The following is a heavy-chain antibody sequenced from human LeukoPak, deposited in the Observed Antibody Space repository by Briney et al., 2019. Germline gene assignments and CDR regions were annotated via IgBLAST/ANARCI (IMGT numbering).Heavy chain of an antibody. V-gene: IGHV3-48*03. D-gene: IGHD6-13*01. Sequence: GGSLRLSCAASGFTFRSYEMNRVRQAPGKGPEWVPYISSSGTTIFYADSVKGRFTISRDNAKNSLYLQMDTLRSEDTAFYYCARGYASSWLNYFDYWGQGTLVTVSS. J-gene: IGHJ4*02. CDR3: ARGYASSWLNYFDY. CDR2: ISSSGTTI. CDR1: GFTFRSYE.